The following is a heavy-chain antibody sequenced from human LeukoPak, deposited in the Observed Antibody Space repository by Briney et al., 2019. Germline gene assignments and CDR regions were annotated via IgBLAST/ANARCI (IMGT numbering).Heavy chain of an antibody. CDR3: AKAPIAAAGRAY. CDR1: GFTFDDYG. CDR2: ISGSGGST. D-gene: IGHD6-13*01. J-gene: IGHJ4*02. V-gene: IGHV3-23*01. Sequence: GGSLRLSCAASGFTFDDYGMSWVRQAPGKGLEWVSAISGSGGSTYYADSVKGRFTISRDNSKNTLYLQMNSLRAEDTAVYYCAKAPIAAAGRAYWGQGTLVTVSS.